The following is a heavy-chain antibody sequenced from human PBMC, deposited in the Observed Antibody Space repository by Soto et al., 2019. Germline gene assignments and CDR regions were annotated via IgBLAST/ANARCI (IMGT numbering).Heavy chain of an antibody. D-gene: IGHD3-16*01. CDR2: INHSGST. J-gene: IGHJ4*02. CDR1: GGSFSGYY. CDR3: ARKRGGGGHFDY. V-gene: IGHV4-34*01. Sequence: QVQLQQWGAGLLKPSETLSLTCAVYGGSFSGYYWSWIRQPPGKGLEWIGEINHSGSTNYNPSLKGRVPITVSPFQKQFPPKASSGAGGDPAVYYGARKRGGGGHFDYWGQGTLVTVSS.